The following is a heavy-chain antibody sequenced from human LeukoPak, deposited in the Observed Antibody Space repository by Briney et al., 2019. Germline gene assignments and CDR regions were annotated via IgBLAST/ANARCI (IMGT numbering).Heavy chain of an antibody. Sequence: ASVKVSCKASGGTFSSYAISWVRQAPGQGLEWMGGIIPIFGTANYAQKFQGRVTITTDESTSTAYMELSSLRSEDTAVYYCARGKSGSYFTPLDYWGQGTLATVSS. CDR2: IIPIFGTA. D-gene: IGHD1-26*01. CDR3: ARGKSGSYFTPLDY. J-gene: IGHJ4*02. CDR1: GGTFSSYA. V-gene: IGHV1-69*05.